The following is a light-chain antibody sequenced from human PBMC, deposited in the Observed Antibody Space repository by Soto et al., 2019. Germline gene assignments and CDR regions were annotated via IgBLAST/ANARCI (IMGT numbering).Light chain of an antibody. V-gene: IGLV3-21*02. Sequence: SSELTQPPSVSVAPGQTARITCGGNNIGSKSVHWYQQKPGQAPVLVVYDDSDRPSGIPGRFSGSNSGNTATLTISRVEAGDEADYYCQVWDSSSDVVFGGGTKLTVL. J-gene: IGLJ2*01. CDR3: QVWDSSSDVV. CDR2: DDS. CDR1: NIGSKS.